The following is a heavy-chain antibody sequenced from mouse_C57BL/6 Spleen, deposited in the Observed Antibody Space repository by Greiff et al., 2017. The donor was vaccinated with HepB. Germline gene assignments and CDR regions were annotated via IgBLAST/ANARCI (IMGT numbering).Heavy chain of an antibody. CDR3: ARSGSSRYYFDY. Sequence: QVQLQQSGAELVRPGTSVKVSCKASGYAFTNYLIEWVKQRPGQGLEWIGVINPGSGGTNYNEKFKGKATLTADKSSSTAYMQLSSLTSEDSAVYFCARSGSSRYYFDYWGQGTTLTVSS. J-gene: IGHJ2*01. CDR1: GYAFTNYL. V-gene: IGHV1-54*01. D-gene: IGHD1-1*01. CDR2: INPGSGGT.